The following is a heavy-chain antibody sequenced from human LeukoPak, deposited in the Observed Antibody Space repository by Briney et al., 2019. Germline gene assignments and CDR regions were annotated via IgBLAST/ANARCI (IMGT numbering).Heavy chain of an antibody. J-gene: IGHJ4*02. CDR2: MKQDGSEK. CDR3: ASHSGSYLYYFDY. D-gene: IGHD1-26*01. Sequence: PGGSLRLSCAASGFTFSSYWMSWVRQAPGKGREWVASMKQDGSEKDYVDSVKGRFTIYRDNAKKSLYLQMNSLRAEDTAVYYCASHSGSYLYYFDYWGQGTLVTVSS. CDR1: GFTFSSYW. V-gene: IGHV3-7*01.